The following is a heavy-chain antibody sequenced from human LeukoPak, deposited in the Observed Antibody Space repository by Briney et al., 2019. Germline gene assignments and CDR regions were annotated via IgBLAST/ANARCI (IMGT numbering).Heavy chain of an antibody. V-gene: IGHV3-7*01. Sequence: PGGSLRLSCAASGFTFSSYWMSWVRQAPGKGLEWVANIKQDGSEKYYVDSVKGRFTISRDNAKNSLYLQMNSLRAEDTAVYYCARAPFSSSSDYFYYMDVWGKGTTVTVSS. J-gene: IGHJ6*03. CDR1: GFTFSSYW. CDR2: IKQDGSEK. D-gene: IGHD6-6*01. CDR3: ARAPFSSSSDYFYYMDV.